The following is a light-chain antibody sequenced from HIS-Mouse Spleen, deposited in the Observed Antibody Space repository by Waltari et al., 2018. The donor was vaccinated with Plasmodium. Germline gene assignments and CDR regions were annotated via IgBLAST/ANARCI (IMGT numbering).Light chain of an antibody. V-gene: IGKV3-15*01. Sequence: EIVMTQSPATLSVSLGERATLSCRASQRVSSNLAWYQQKPGQAPRRLIYGASTRATGIPARFSGSGAGTEFTLTISSLQSEDFAVYYCQQYNNWSFTFGPGTKVDIK. CDR2: GAS. CDR3: QQYNNWSFT. CDR1: QRVSSN. J-gene: IGKJ3*01.